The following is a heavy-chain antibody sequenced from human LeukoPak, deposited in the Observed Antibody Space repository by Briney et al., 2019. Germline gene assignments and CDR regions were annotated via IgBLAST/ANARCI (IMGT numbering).Heavy chain of an antibody. CDR2: IYYSGST. V-gene: IGHV4-59*08. CDR3: ARQIAVAAIDY. Sequence: SETLSLTCTVSGGSISSYYWSWIRQPPGKGLGWIGYIYYSGSTNYNPSLKSRVTISVDTSKNQFSLKLSSVTAADTAVYYCARQIAVAAIDYWGQGTLVTVSS. CDR1: GGSISSYY. J-gene: IGHJ4*02. D-gene: IGHD6-19*01.